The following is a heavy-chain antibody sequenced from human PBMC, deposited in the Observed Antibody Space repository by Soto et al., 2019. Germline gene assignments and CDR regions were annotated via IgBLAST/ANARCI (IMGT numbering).Heavy chain of an antibody. J-gene: IGHJ4*02. CDR2: ISPDGSST. Sequence: GGSLRLSCAASGFTFNSHWMHWVRQVPGKGLVWVSHISPDGSSTRDADSVQGRFIISRDNARNTLYLQMNSLRAEDTAVYYCARDNNWSYDYWGQGILVTVSS. V-gene: IGHV3-74*01. CDR1: GFTFNSHW. D-gene: IGHD1-1*01. CDR3: ARDNNWSYDY.